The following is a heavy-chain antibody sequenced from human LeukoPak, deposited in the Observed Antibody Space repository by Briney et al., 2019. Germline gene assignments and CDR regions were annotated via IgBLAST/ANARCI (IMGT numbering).Heavy chain of an antibody. CDR1: GGSISSYY. Sequence: SETLSLTCTVSGGSISSYYWSWIRQPPGKGLEWIGYIYYGGSTNYNPSLKSRVTISVDTSKNQFSLKLSSVTAADTAVYYCARVDPDSSSTLEVFDYWGQGTLVTVSS. D-gene: IGHD6-6*01. J-gene: IGHJ4*02. CDR2: IYYGGST. CDR3: ARVDPDSSSTLEVFDY. V-gene: IGHV4-59*01.